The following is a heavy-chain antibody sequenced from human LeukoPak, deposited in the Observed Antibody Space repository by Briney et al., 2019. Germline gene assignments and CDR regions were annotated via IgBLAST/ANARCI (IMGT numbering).Heavy chain of an antibody. CDR1: GFTFSSSA. CDR2: ISDTGRLS. Sequence: GGSLRLSCAASGFTFSSSAMSWVRQAPGKGLEWVAAISDTGRLSYCADSVNGRFTISRDNSKNTLSLQMNSLRAEDTAVYYCAKGPQRLVRRGHIDYWGQGTLVTVSS. V-gene: IGHV3-23*01. CDR3: AKGPQRLVRRGHIDY. D-gene: IGHD6-19*01. J-gene: IGHJ4*02.